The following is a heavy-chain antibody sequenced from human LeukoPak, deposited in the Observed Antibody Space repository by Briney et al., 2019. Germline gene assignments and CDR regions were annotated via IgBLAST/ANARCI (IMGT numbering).Heavy chain of an antibody. D-gene: IGHD3-10*01. Sequence: ASVKVSCKVSGYTLNELSMHWVRQAPGKGLEWMGGFDPEDGETIYAQKFQGRVTMTEDTSTDTAYMELSSLRSEDTAVYYCATAHPGSGSYYPNPSFDYWGQGTLVTVSS. J-gene: IGHJ4*02. CDR3: ATAHPGSGSYYPNPSFDY. CDR2: FDPEDGET. V-gene: IGHV1-24*01. CDR1: GYTLNELS.